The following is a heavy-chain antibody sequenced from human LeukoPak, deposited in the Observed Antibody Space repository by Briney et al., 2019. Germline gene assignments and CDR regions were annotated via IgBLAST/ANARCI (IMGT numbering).Heavy chain of an antibody. CDR3: ARTYYDILTGYEYYFDY. CDR1: GYSFTSYW. Sequence: GESLKTSCKGSGYSFTSYWIGWVRQMPGKGLEWMGIIYPGDSDTRYSPSLQGQVTISADKSISTAYLQWSSLKASDTAMYYCARTYYDILTGYEYYFDYWGQGTLVTVSS. D-gene: IGHD3-9*01. CDR2: IYPGDSDT. V-gene: IGHV5-51*01. J-gene: IGHJ4*02.